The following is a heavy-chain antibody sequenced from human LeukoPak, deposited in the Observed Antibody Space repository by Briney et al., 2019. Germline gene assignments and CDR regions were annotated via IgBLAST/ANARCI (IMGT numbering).Heavy chain of an antibody. J-gene: IGHJ4*02. V-gene: IGHV4-59*08. Sequence: SETLSLTCTVSGGSISRYYWSWIRQSPGKGLEWIGYIYYSGSTNYNPSLKSRVTISVDTSKNQFSLKLSSVTAADTAVYYCARPGVGSGRYGAFDIWGQGILVTVSS. CDR3: ARPGVGSGRYGAFDI. CDR2: IYYSGST. D-gene: IGHD4/OR15-4a*01. CDR1: GGSISRYY.